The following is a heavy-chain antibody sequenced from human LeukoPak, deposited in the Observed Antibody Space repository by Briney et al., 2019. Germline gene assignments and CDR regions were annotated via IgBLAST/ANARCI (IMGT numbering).Heavy chain of an antibody. CDR1: VGSISGYY. J-gene: IGHJ6*02. CDR2: ISYSGNT. CDR3: ARTIFWNGYYSREYYYGLDL. Sequence: SDTLSLIYTVSVGSISGYYWTWIRQPPGKGLEWTAYISYSGNTNYSPSLKSRVTISVDTAKNQFSLQLSSVTAADTAVYYCARTIFWNGYYSREYYYGLDLWGQGTTVTVSS. D-gene: IGHD3-3*01. V-gene: IGHV4-59*07.